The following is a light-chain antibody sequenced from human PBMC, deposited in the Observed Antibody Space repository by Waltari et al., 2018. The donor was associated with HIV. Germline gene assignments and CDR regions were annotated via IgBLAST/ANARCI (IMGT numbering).Light chain of an antibody. V-gene: IGLV1-40*01. CDR3: QSYDSSLSVNWV. J-gene: IGLJ3*02. CDR2: GNN. CDR1: TSNIRAGYD. Sequence: QSVLTQPPSVSGAPGQRVTISCTGITSNIRAGYDFHWYKHLPGTAPKLLIYGNNKRPSGVPDRFSGSRSGTSSSLAITGLQAEDEAVYYCQSYDSSLSVNWVFGGGTKLTVL.